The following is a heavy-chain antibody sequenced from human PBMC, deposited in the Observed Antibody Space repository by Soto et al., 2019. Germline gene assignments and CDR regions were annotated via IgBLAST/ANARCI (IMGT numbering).Heavy chain of an antibody. CDR2: IIPIFGTA. Sequence: QVQLVQSGAEVKKPGSSVKVSCKASGGTFSSYAISWVRQAPGQGLEWMGGIIPIFGTANYAQKFQGRVTITADESTSTAYMELSSLRSEDTAVYYCARGEDYYDSSVVARETPTYWGQGTLVTVSS. D-gene: IGHD3-22*01. CDR3: ARGEDYYDSSVVARETPTY. CDR1: GGTFSSYA. J-gene: IGHJ4*02. V-gene: IGHV1-69*01.